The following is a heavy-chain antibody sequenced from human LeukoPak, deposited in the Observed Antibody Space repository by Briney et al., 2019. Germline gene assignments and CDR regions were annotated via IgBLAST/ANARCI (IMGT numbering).Heavy chain of an antibody. CDR3: ARITYDFWSGYYMPDDH. V-gene: IGHV1-18*01. D-gene: IGHD3-3*01. J-gene: IGHJ5*02. CDR2: ISIYNGNT. Sequence: ASVKVPCKASGYTFTNYGISWVRQAPGQGLEWMGWISIYNGNTDYAQKLRGRVTMTTDTSTSTAYMELRSLRSDDTAVYYCARITYDFWSGYYMPDDHWGQGTLVTVSS. CDR1: GYTFTNYG.